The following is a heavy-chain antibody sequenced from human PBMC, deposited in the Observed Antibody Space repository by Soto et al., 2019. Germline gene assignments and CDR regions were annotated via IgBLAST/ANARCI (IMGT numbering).Heavy chain of an antibody. V-gene: IGHV4-31*03. CDR1: GGSISSGGYY. CDR2: IYYSGST. J-gene: IGHJ3*02. D-gene: IGHD1-26*01. CDR3: ARVRVGATFSDAFDI. Sequence: PSETLSLTCTVSGGSISSGGYYWSWIRQHPGKGLEWIGYIYYSGSTYYNPSLKSRVTISVDTSKNQFSLKLSSVTAADTAVYYCARVRVGATFSDAFDIWGQGTMVT.